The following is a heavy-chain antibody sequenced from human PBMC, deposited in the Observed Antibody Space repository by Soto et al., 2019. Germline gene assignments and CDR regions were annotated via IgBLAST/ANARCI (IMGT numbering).Heavy chain of an antibody. CDR2: IRSSGEST. J-gene: IGHJ6*02. CDR1: GFTFGNYA. Sequence: QLLESGGGLVQTGGSLRLSCTASGFTFGNYAMSWVRQAPGKGLEWVSGIRSSGESTYYADSVKGRLTISRDNSKNMLYLQINSRRAEDTAVYYCAKGGRRVLIPMDVGGQGTTVTVSS. D-gene: IGHD2-8*01. V-gene: IGHV3-23*01. CDR3: AKGGRRVLIPMDV.